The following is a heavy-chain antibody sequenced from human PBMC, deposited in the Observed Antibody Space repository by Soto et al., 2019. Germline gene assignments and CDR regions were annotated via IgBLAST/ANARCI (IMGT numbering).Heavy chain of an antibody. CDR2: ISYDGSNK. CDR3: ARWSVYYY. J-gene: IGHJ4*02. Sequence: PGGSLRLSCAASGFTFSSYGMHWVRQAPGKGLEWVAVISYDGSNKYYADSVKGRFTISRDNSKNTLYLQMNSLRAEDTAVYYCARWSVYYYWGQGTLVTVSS. CDR1: GFTFSSYG. V-gene: IGHV3-30*03. D-gene: IGHD3-3*01.